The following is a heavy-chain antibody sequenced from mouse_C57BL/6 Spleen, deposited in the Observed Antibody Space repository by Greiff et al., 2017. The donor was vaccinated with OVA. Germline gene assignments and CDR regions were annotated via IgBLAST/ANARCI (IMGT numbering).Heavy chain of an antibody. D-gene: IGHD2-2*01. Sequence: QVQLQQSGAELARPGASVKLSCKASGYTFTSYGISWVKQRTGQGLEWIGEIYPRSGNTYYNEKFKGKATLTADKSSSTAYMELRSLTSEDSAVYFCARVYYGYDEGGYAMDYWGQGTSVTVSS. CDR2: IYPRSGNT. CDR3: ARVYYGYDEGGYAMDY. J-gene: IGHJ4*01. CDR1: GYTFTSYG. V-gene: IGHV1-81*01.